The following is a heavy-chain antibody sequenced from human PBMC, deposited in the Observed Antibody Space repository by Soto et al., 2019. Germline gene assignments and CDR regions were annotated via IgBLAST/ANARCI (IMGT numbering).Heavy chain of an antibody. V-gene: IGHV3-7*01. CDR1: GFTFGSYW. J-gene: IGHJ5*01. CDR2: VRQDGSQK. CDR3: LRDGSSGDHFYS. Sequence: TVGSLRLSCEAYGFTFGSYWMSWVRQAPGKGLEWVANVRQDGSQKYLVDSVKGRFTISRDNAKNSMYLQMNSLRAEDTAVYYCLRDGSSGDHFYSWGRGTLVT. D-gene: IGHD6-19*01.